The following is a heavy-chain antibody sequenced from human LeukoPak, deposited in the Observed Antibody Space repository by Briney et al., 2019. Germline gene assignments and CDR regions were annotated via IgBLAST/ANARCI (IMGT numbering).Heavy chain of an antibody. Sequence: PGGSLRLSCAASGFTFSSYAMSWVRQAPGKGLEWVSAISGSGGSTYYADSVKGRFTISRDNSKNTLYLQMNSLRAEDTAVYYCAKDGHSSSWSIGEYFQHWGQGTLVTVSS. CDR1: GFTFSSYA. V-gene: IGHV3-23*01. CDR3: AKDGHSSSWSIGEYFQH. D-gene: IGHD6-13*01. J-gene: IGHJ1*01. CDR2: ISGSGGST.